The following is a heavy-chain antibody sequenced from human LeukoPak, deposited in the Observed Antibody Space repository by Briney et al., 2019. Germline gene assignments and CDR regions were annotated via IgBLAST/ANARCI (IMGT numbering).Heavy chain of an antibody. D-gene: IGHD2-2*01. V-gene: IGHV1-46*01. CDR3: ARVKYQRDAFDI. CDR1: GYTFTSYY. Sequence: SVNVSGKASGYTFTSYYMHWVRQAAGQGREGMGIINPSGGSTSYAQKFQGRVTMTRDTSTSTVYMELSSLRSEDTAVYYCARVKYQRDAFDIWGQGTMVTVSS. J-gene: IGHJ3*02. CDR2: INPSGGST.